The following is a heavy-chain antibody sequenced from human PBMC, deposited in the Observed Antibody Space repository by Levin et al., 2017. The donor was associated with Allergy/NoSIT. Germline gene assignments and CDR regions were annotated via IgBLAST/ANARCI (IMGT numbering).Heavy chain of an antibody. CDR1: GGSFSGYY. V-gene: IGHV4-34*01. CDR3: ARVMLGITGIDGMDG. CDR2: INHSGST. J-gene: IGHJ6*02. Sequence: SETLSLTCAVYGGSFSGYYWSWIRQPPGKGLEWIGEINHSGSTNYNPSLKSRVTISVDTSKNQFSLKLSSVTAADTAVYYCARVMLGITGIDGMDGWGQGTTVTVSS. D-gene: IGHD1-20*01.